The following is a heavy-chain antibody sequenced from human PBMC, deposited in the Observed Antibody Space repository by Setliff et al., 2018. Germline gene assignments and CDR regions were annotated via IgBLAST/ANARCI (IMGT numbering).Heavy chain of an antibody. V-gene: IGHV4-39*07. Sequence: PSETLSLTCTVSGGSISSGGYYWSWIRQHPGKGLEWIGSMYYGGGGSTYYNASLKSRVTISVDTSKNQFSLKLNSVTAADTAVYYCARAPRYFDPTGSYFDYWGQGTLVTVSS. CDR3: ARAPRYFDPTGSYFDY. D-gene: IGHD3-9*01. CDR2: MYYGGGGST. J-gene: IGHJ4*02. CDR1: GGSISSGGYY.